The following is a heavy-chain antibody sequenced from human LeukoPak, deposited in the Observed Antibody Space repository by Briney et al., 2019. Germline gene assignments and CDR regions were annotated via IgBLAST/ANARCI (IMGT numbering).Heavy chain of an antibody. CDR2: MSYDGSNK. D-gene: IGHD2-2*02. CDR1: GFTFSSYA. CDR3: ARVYCSSTSCYIDY. V-gene: IGHV3-30-3*01. Sequence: QTGGSLRLSCAASGFTFSSYAMHWVRQAPGKGLEWVAVMSYDGSNKYYADSVKGRFTISRDNSKNTLYLQMNSLRAEDTAVYYCARVYCSSTSCYIDYWGQGTLVTVSS. J-gene: IGHJ4*02.